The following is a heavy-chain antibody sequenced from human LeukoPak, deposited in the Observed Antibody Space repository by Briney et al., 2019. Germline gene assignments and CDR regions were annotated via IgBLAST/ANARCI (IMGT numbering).Heavy chain of an antibody. CDR3: AKEGRSLQTY. D-gene: IGHD5-24*01. J-gene: IGHJ4*02. CDR2: IKEDGTET. CDR1: GFMFSSNR. V-gene: IGHV3-7*03. Sequence: SGGSLRLSCAASGFMFSSNRMSWVRLAPGKGLEWVANIKEDGTETYYVDSVKGRFTISRDNAKNSLYLQMNGLRVEDTAVYYCAKEGRSLQTYWGQGTLVTVSS.